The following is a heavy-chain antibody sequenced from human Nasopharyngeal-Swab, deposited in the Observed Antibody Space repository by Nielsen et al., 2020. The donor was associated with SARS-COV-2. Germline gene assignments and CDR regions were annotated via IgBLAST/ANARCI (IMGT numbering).Heavy chain of an antibody. CDR1: GFTFSRYG. Sequence: GGSLRLSCVASGFTFSRYGMHWVRQAPGKGLEWVAITSYQGSNTYYADSVKGRFTIPRDNSKNTLYLQMNSLRAEDTAMYYCAKTSYEVLYQGLVDYWGQGTLVTVSS. D-gene: IGHD2-2*02. CDR2: TSYQGSNT. J-gene: IGHJ4*02. CDR3: AKTSYEVLYQGLVDY. V-gene: IGHV3-30*18.